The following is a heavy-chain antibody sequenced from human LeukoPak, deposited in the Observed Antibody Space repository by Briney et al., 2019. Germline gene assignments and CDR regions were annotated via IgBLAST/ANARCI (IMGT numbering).Heavy chain of an antibody. J-gene: IGHJ4*02. CDR3: ARAKRMGYDTSGYYYGYFDY. V-gene: IGHV4-31*03. CDR1: GGSISSGGYY. Sequence: SETLSLTCTVSGGSISSGGYYWSWIRQHPGKGLEWIGYIYYSGSTYYNPSLKSRVTTSADTSKNQFSLKLDSVTAADTAVYYCARAKRMGYDTSGYYYGYFDYWGQGTLVTVSS. CDR2: IYYSGST. D-gene: IGHD3-22*01.